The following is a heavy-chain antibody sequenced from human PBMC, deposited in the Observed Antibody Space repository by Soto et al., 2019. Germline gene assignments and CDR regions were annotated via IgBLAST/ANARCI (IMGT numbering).Heavy chain of an antibody. V-gene: IGHV4-59*08. CDR3: ARHGWGSGKRGAFDI. J-gene: IGHJ3*02. D-gene: IGHD6-19*01. CDR1: GGSISSYY. CDR2: IYYSGST. Sequence: SETLSLTCTVSGGSISSYYWSWIRQPPGKGLEWIGYIYYSGSTNYNPSLKSRVTISVDTSKNQFSLKLSSVTAADTAVYYCARHGWGSGKRGAFDIWGQGTMVTVSS.